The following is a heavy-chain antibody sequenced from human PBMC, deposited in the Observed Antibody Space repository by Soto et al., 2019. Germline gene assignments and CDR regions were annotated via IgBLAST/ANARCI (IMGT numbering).Heavy chain of an antibody. V-gene: IGHV4-59*01. D-gene: IGHD4-4*01. CDR3: VSYRGAFYFDH. CDR1: GGSMSSNY. Sequence: SETLSLTCTVSGGSMSSNYWSWIRQSPGKGLEWIGFVYYGGTNYNPSFESRVTMSVDTPKNQFSLELNSVTAADTAVYYCVSYRGAFYFDHWGQGALVTV. J-gene: IGHJ4*02. CDR2: VYYGGT.